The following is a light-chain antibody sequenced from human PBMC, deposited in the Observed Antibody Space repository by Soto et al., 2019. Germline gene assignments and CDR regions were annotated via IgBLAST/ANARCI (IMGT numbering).Light chain of an antibody. CDR1: QTIKSY. Sequence: IQMTQSPSSLSASVGDRVTITCRASQTIKSYLHWYQQKPGEAPKLLIYNSSNLQRGVPSRFSGTGSGTDFTLTISTLQPEDFATYYCQHGGAYGPGTKVDVK. CDR2: NSS. V-gene: IGKV1-39*01. J-gene: IGKJ3*01. CDR3: QHGGA.